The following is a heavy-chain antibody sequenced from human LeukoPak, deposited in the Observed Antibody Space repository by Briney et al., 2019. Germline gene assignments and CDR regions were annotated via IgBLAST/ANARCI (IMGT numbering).Heavy chain of an antibody. J-gene: IGHJ5*02. CDR1: GYTFTSYD. D-gene: IGHD3-22*01. V-gene: IGHV1-69*04. Sequence: ASVKVSCKASGYTFTSYDINWVRQAPGQGLEWMGRIIPILGIANYAQKFQGRVTITADKSTSTAYMELSSLRSEDTAVYYCARELGEYYYDSSGYFAPLSWFDPWGQGTLVTVSS. CDR2: IIPILGIA. CDR3: ARELGEYYYDSSGYFAPLSWFDP.